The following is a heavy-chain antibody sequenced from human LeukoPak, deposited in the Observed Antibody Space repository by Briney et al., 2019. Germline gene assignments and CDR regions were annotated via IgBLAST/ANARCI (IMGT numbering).Heavy chain of an antibody. J-gene: IGHJ4*02. V-gene: IGHV3-21*01. D-gene: IGHD1-7*01. CDR3: ARDWKYKVDY. CDR1: GFPFSTYS. CDR2: ITSSGSAI. Sequence: GGSLRLSCAASGFPFSTYSMNWVRQAPGKGLEWVSSITSSGSAIYYADSVKGRFTISRDNAKNSLYLQMNSLRAEDTAVYYCARDWKYKVDYWGQGTLVTVSS.